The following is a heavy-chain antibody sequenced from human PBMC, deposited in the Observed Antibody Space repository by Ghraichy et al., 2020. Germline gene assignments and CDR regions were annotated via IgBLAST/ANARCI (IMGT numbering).Heavy chain of an antibody. Sequence: SDTLSLTCTVSGGSISSGDYSWSWIRQPPGKGLEWIGYIYYSGSTYYSPSLKSRVTISADTSKNLISLKLSSVTAADTAMYYCARAPYDDEGFYDDGFDIWGQGTKVTVSS. CDR3: ARAPYDDEGFYDDGFDI. V-gene: IGHV4-30-2*01. J-gene: IGHJ3*02. CDR1: GGSISSGDYS. CDR2: IYYSGST. D-gene: IGHD3-22*01.